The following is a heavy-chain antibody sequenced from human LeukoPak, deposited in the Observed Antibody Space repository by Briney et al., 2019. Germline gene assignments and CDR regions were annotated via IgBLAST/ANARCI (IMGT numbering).Heavy chain of an antibody. V-gene: IGHV3-21*05. CDR2: IGLASGFV. CDR3: ARDHNWAFDS. Sequence: GGSLRFSCAASGFTFSDYSMNWVRRAPGRGLEWISYIGLASGFVSYADSVKGRFSISSDTARNSVYLQMSGLRAEDTAVYYCARDHNWAFDSWGQGTLVTVSS. CDR1: GFTFSDYS. J-gene: IGHJ4*02. D-gene: IGHD1-20*01.